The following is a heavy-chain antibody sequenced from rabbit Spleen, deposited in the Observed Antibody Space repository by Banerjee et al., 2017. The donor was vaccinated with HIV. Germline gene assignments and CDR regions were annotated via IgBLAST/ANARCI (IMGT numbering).Heavy chain of an antibody. J-gene: IGHJ4*01. D-gene: IGHD1-1*01. Sequence: EQLVESEGGLVKPGASLTLTCKASGFSYSSNYYICWVRQAPGKGLEWIACISDRSGRTDYASWAKGRFTISRTSSTTVTLRMTSLTAADTATYFCARDLVGVIGWNFYLWGPGTLVTVS. CDR3: ARDLVGVIGWNFYL. V-gene: IGHV1S45*01. CDR2: ISDRSGRT. CDR1: GFSYSSNYY.